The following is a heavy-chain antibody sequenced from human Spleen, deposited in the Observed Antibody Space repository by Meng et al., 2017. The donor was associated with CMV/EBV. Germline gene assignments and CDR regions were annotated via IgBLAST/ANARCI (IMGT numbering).Heavy chain of an antibody. CDR1: GGSFSGYY. CDR3: ARVDGYYDSRPLNY. CDR2: IYYSGST. J-gene: IGHJ4*02. V-gene: IGHV4-34*01. D-gene: IGHD3-22*01. Sequence: QVQLQQWGAGLLKPSETLSLTCAVYGGSFSGYYWSWIRQPPGKGLEWIGSIYYSGSTYYNPSLKSRVTISVDTSKNQFSLKLSSVTAADTAVYYCARVDGYYDSRPLNYWGQGTLVTVSS.